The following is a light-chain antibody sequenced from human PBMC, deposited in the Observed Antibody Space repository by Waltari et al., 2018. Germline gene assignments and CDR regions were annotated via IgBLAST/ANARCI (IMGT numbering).Light chain of an antibody. CDR2: DVN. Sequence: QSALTQPASLYGAPGQSITISCTATSSDIGFHTHVSWYQQHPGQAPRLLMYDVNSRPSGVSNRFSGSKSGNTASLTISGLQADDEAHYYCSAYTSSATLAFGGGTGLTVL. V-gene: IGLV2-14*03. J-gene: IGLJ2*01. CDR3: SAYTSSATLA. CDR1: SSDIGFHTH.